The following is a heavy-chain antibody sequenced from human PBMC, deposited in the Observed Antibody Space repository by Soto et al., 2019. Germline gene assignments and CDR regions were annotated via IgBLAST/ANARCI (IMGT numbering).Heavy chain of an antibody. Sequence: QITLKESGPTLVKPTQTLTLTCTFSGFSLTTSGVGLGWIRQPPGKSLEWLALIYWDDDKRYSPSLKSRLTISKDTSKNQVFLTMTNIDPAETATYFCAPRTTSVPWWFDPWGKGTLVTVSS. CDR1: GFSLTTSGVG. D-gene: IGHD4-17*01. J-gene: IGHJ5*02. CDR3: APRTTSVPWWFDP. V-gene: IGHV2-5*02. CDR2: IYWDDDK.